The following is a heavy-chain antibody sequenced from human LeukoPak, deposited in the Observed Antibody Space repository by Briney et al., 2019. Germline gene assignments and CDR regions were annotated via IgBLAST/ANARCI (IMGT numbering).Heavy chain of an antibody. J-gene: IGHJ5*02. V-gene: IGHV3-30*18. CDR2: ISYDGSDK. Sequence: AGGSLRLSCVASGFTFSRNAMHWVRQAPGKGPEWAAIISYDGSDKYYADSVKGRFTISRDNSKNTLYLQMNSLSSEDTAVYYCAKPGYCSSATSCLNWFDPWGQGTLVTVSS. CDR3: AKPGYCSSATSCLNWFDP. D-gene: IGHD2-8*02. CDR1: GFTFSRNA.